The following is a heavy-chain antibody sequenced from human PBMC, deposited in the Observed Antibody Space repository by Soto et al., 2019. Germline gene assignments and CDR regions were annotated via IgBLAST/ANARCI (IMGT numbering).Heavy chain of an antibody. CDR1: GGTFSSYA. J-gene: IGHJ4*02. CDR3: ASEPMYYNHGSGYYTPRY. D-gene: IGHD3-22*01. CDR2: IIPIFGTA. Sequence: ASVKVSCTASGGTFSSYAISWVRQAPGQGLEWMGGIIPIFGTANYAQKFQGRVTITADESTSTAYMELSSLRSEDTAVYYCASEPMYYNHGSGYYTPRYWGQGTLVTVYS. V-gene: IGHV1-69*13.